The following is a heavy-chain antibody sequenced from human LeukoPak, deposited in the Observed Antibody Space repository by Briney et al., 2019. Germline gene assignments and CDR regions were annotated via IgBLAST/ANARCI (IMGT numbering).Heavy chain of an antibody. J-gene: IGHJ4*02. CDR3: ARMRWELLLFDY. V-gene: IGHV4-34*01. CDR1: GGSFSGHY. D-gene: IGHD1-26*01. CDR2: INHSGST. Sequence: SETLSLTCAVYGGSFSGHYWSWIRQPPGEGLEWIGEINHSGSTNYNPSLKSRVTISVDTSKNQFSLKLSSVTAADTAVYYCARMRWELLLFDYWGQGTLVTVSS.